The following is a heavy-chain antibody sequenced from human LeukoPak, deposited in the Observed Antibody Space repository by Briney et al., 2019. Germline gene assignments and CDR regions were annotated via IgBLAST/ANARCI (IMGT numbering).Heavy chain of an antibody. D-gene: IGHD6-13*01. J-gene: IGHJ4*02. CDR1: GYTFTSYY. V-gene: IGHV1-46*01. Sequence: ASVTVSCKASGYTFTSYYMHWVRQAPGQGLEWMGILNPSGGSTTYAQKFQGRVTMTRDTSTSTAYMELSSLRSEDTAAYYCARDGSTWQFDYWGQGTLVTVSS. CDR2: LNPSGGST. CDR3: ARDGSTWQFDY.